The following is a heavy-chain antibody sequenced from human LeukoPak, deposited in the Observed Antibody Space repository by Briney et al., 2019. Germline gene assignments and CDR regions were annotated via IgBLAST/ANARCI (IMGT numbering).Heavy chain of an antibody. CDR2: ISYDGSNK. Sequence: GGSLRLSCAASGFTFSSYGMHWVRQAPGKGLEWVAVISYDGSNKYYADSVKGRFTISRDNSKNTLYLQMNSLRAEDTAVYYCAKDYDYGDYDNWFDPWGQGTLVTVSS. CDR3: AKDYDYGDYDNWFDP. D-gene: IGHD4-17*01. CDR1: GFTFSSYG. J-gene: IGHJ5*02. V-gene: IGHV3-30*18.